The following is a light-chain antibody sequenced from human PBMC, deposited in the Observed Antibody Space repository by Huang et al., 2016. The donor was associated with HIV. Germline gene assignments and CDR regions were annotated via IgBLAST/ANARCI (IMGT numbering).Light chain of an antibody. CDR3: QQYNNWPPVT. CDR1: QSVSSN. Sequence: EIVMTQSPATLSVSPGERATLSCRASQSVSSNLAWYQQKPGQAPRLIIYVASTRATGIPARFIGSGSGTEFTLTISSLQSEDFAVYYCQQYNNWPPVTFGQGTKVEIK. V-gene: IGKV3-15*01. CDR2: VAS. J-gene: IGKJ1*01.